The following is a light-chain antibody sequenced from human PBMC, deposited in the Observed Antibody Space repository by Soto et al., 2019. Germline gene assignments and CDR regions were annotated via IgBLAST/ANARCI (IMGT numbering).Light chain of an antibody. CDR2: AAS. J-gene: IGKJ5*01. CDR1: QSISSY. Sequence: DIQMTQSPSSLSASVGDRVTITCRASQSISSYLNWYQQKPGKAPKLLIYAASSLQSGVPSRFSGSGSGTDFTLTISSLQPEDFATYYCQQSYSTQITFGQGTRLEN. CDR3: QQSYSTQIT. V-gene: IGKV1-39*01.